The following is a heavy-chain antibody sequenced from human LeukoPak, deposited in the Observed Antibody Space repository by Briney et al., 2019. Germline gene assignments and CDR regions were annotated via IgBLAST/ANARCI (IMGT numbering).Heavy chain of an antibody. J-gene: IGHJ4*02. CDR3: ARGGSGSYNMFDY. CDR2: ISSSSSYI. CDR1: GFTFSSYS. V-gene: IGHV3-21*01. Sequence: GGSLRLSCAASGFTFSSYSMNWVRQAPGKGLEWVSSISSSSSYIYYADSVKGRFTISRDNAKNSLYLQMNSLRAEDTAVYYCARGGSGSYNMFDYWGQGTLVTVSP. D-gene: IGHD1-26*01.